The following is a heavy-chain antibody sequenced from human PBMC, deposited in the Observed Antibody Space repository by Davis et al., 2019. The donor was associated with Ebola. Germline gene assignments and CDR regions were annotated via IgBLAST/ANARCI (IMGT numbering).Heavy chain of an antibody. CDR3: ARRRYCSGGSCPTAGNWFDP. J-gene: IGHJ5*02. Sequence: ASVTVSCKASGYTFTGYYMHWVRQAPGQGLEWMGWINPNSGGTNYAQKFQGRVTMTRNTSISTAYMELTSLRSEDTAVYYCARRRYCSGGSCPTAGNWFDPWGQGTLVTVSS. V-gene: IGHV1-2*02. CDR2: INPNSGGT. CDR1: GYTFTGYY. D-gene: IGHD2-15*01.